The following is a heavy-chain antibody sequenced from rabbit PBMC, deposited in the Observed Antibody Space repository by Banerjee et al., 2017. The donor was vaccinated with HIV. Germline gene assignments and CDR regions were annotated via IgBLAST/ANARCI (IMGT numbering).Heavy chain of an antibody. V-gene: IGHV1S45*01. Sequence: QEQLEESGGDLVKPEGSLTLTCTASGFSFSSSYYMCWVRQAPGKGLEWIGCIYAGSSGTTYYASWAKGRFTISKPSSTAVTLQMTNLTAADTATYFCARDLAGVIGWNFNLWGPGTLVTVS. J-gene: IGHJ4*01. D-gene: IGHD4-1*01. CDR3: ARDLAGVIGWNFNL. CDR2: IYAGSSGTT. CDR1: GFSFSSSYY.